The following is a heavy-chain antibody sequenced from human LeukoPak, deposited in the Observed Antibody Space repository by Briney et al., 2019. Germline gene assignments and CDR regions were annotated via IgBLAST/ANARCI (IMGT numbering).Heavy chain of an antibody. Sequence: ASVKVSCKASGYTFTGYYMHWVRQAPGQGLEWMGWINPNSGGTNYAQKFQGRVTMTRDTSISTAYMELSRLRYDDTAVYYCARPHYDSSGYYYSPGWYFDLWGRGTLVTVSS. V-gene: IGHV1-2*02. J-gene: IGHJ2*01. CDR2: INPNSGGT. CDR1: GYTFTGYY. D-gene: IGHD3-22*01. CDR3: ARPHYDSSGYYYSPGWYFDL.